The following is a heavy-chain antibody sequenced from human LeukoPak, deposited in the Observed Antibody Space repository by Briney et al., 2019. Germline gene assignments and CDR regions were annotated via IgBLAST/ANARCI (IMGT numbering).Heavy chain of an antibody. CDR3: VRRPNSSGSDSTNWFDP. CDR1: GGSISSYY. D-gene: IGHD1-26*01. CDR2: INHSGST. V-gene: IGHV4-34*01. Sequence: SETLSLTCTVSGGSISSYYWSWIRQPPGKGLEWIGEINHSGSTNYNPSLKSRVTISVDTSKNQFSLKLSSVTAADTAVYYCVRRPNSSGSDSTNWFDPWGQGTLVTVSS. J-gene: IGHJ5*02.